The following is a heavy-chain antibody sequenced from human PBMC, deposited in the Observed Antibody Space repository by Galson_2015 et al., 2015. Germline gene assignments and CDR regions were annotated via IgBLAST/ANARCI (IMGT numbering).Heavy chain of an antibody. CDR2: ISGSGSTT. J-gene: IGHJ3*02. CDR3: AKDVWASYFSDSGSHYHVDAFDI. CDR1: GFSFKNFA. Sequence: SLRLSCAASGFSFKNFAMSWVRQAPGEGLEWVSTISGSGSTTYSGDSTEGRFIISRDNSKNTLYLQMNTLRTEDTAVYYCAKDVWASYFSDSGSHYHVDAFDIWGQGTKVIVSS. V-gene: IGHV3-23*01. D-gene: IGHD3-10*01.